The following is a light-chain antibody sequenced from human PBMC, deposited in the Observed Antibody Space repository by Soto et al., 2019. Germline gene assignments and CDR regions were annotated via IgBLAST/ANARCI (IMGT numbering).Light chain of an antibody. V-gene: IGKV3-11*01. J-gene: IGKJ4*01. Sequence: EIVLTQSPATLSLSPGETATLSCRASQSVSSSLAWNQQKPGQTPRLLIYDASNRATGIPARFSGSGSGTDFTLTVSSLEPEDFAVYYCQQRSSWPLTFGGGTKVEIK. CDR1: QSVSSS. CDR3: QQRSSWPLT. CDR2: DAS.